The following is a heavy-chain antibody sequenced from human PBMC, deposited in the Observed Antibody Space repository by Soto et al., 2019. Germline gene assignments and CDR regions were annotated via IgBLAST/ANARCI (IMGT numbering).Heavy chain of an antibody. V-gene: IGHV4-59*01. Sequence: PSETLCLTCTVSGGSISSYYWSWIRQPPGKGLEWIGYIYYSGSTNYNPSLKSRVTISVDTSKNQFSLKLSSVTAADTAVYYCARAVDDYGDYDFDYWGQGTLVTVSS. CDR3: ARAVDDYGDYDFDY. CDR2: IYYSGST. D-gene: IGHD4-17*01. CDR1: GGSISSYY. J-gene: IGHJ4*02.